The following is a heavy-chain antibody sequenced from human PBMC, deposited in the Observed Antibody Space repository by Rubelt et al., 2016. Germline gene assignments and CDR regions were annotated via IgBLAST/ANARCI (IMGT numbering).Heavy chain of an antibody. CDR3: ARDTGPRGGG. D-gene: IGHD3-10*01. CDR2: IIPILGIA. J-gene: IGHJ4*02. V-gene: IGHV1-69*04. Sequence: VKVSCKASGGTFSSYAISWVRQAPGQGLEWMGRIIPILGIANYAQKFQGRVTITADKSTSPAYMELSSLRSEATAGYYWARDTGPRGGGWGQGTLVTVSS. CDR1: GGTFSSYA.